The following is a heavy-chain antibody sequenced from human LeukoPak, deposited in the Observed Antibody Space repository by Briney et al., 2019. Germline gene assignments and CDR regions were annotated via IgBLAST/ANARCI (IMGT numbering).Heavy chain of an antibody. J-gene: IGHJ4*02. Sequence: ASVKVSCKASGYTFTSYDINWVRQATGQGLEWMGWMNPNSGNTGYAQKFQGRVTMTRNTSISTAYMELSSLRSEDTAAYYCATDFEAAAGGRGWGQGTLVTVSS. CDR3: ATDFEAAAGGRG. CDR1: GYTFTSYD. CDR2: MNPNSGNT. V-gene: IGHV1-8*01. D-gene: IGHD6-13*01.